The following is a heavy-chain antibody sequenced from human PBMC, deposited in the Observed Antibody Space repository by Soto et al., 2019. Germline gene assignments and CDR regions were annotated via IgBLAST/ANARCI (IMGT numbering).Heavy chain of an antibody. Sequence: ASVKVSCKASGFTFSTSAVQWVRQARGQRLEWIGWIVVGNGNTNYAQRFQDRVTYTRDMSTSTAYMELSSLRSEDTAIYYCAAVDITMLATTFWGQGTLVTVSS. CDR1: GFTFSTSA. CDR2: IVVGNGNT. D-gene: IGHD5-18*01. CDR3: AAVDITMLATTF. V-gene: IGHV1-58*01. J-gene: IGHJ4*02.